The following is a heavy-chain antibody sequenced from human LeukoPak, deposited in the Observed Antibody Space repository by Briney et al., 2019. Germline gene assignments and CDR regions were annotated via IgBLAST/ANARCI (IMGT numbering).Heavy chain of an antibody. CDR3: ARGRAIFGVVTEIDY. V-gene: IGHV1-2*02. J-gene: IGHJ4*02. CDR1: GYTFTGYY. CDR2: INPNSGGT. Sequence: ASVKVSCKASGYTFTGYYMHWVRQAPGQGLEWMGWINPNSGGTNYAQKFQGRVTMTRDTSISTAYMELSRLRSDDTAVYYCARGRAIFGVVTEIDYWGQGTLVTVSS. D-gene: IGHD3-3*01.